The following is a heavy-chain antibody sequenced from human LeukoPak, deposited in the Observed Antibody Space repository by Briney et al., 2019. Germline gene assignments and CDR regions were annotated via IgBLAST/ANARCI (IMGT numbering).Heavy chain of an antibody. V-gene: IGHV3-21*01. D-gene: IGHD4-17*01. Sequence: GGSLRLSCAASGFTFNTYTMNWVRQAPGKGLEWVSSISSDSTYIYYADSVRGRFTISRDNAKNSLYLQMSSLRAEDTAVYYCASDLRYPANWGQGTLVTVSS. CDR1: GFTFNTYT. J-gene: IGHJ4*02. CDR3: ASDLRYPAN. CDR2: ISSDSTYI.